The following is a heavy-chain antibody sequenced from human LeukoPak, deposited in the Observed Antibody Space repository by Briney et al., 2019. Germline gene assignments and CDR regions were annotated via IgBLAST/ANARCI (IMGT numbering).Heavy chain of an antibody. Sequence: ASVKVSCKTSGYTFTHYYIHWVRQAPGQGLEWMGWINPNTADTKYAQKFQGRVTMTRDTSISTAYMELSRLRSDDTAVYYCARAGVMDTAMVYYFDYWGQGTLVTVSS. CDR2: INPNTADT. D-gene: IGHD5-18*01. CDR3: ARAGVMDTAMVYYFDY. CDR1: GYTFTHYY. V-gene: IGHV1-2*02. J-gene: IGHJ4*02.